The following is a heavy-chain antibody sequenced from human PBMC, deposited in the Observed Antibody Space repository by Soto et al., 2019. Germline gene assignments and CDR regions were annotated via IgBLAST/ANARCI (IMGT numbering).Heavy chain of an antibody. Sequence: EVQLVESGGGLVQPGGSLKLSCAASGFTFSGSAMHWVRQASGKGLEWVGRIRSKANSYATAYAASVKGRFTISRDDSKNTAYLQMNSLKTEDTAVYYCTRQSGYDYVYYGMDVWGQGTTVTVSS. V-gene: IGHV3-73*02. D-gene: IGHD5-12*01. J-gene: IGHJ6*02. CDR2: IRSKANSYAT. CDR1: GFTFSGSA. CDR3: TRQSGYDYVYYGMDV.